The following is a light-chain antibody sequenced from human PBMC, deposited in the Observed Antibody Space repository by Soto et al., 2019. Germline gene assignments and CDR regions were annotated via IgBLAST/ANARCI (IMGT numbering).Light chain of an antibody. J-gene: IGKJ1*01. Sequence: DIQMTQSPSTLPASVGDRVTISCRASQTVERWLAWYQQKPGKAPKLLISDVSTLERGVPSRLSGSGSATECALTISGLQCDDFATYYCQQYKDHVWTVGQGAKV. CDR1: QTVERW. V-gene: IGKV1-5*01. CDR2: DVS. CDR3: QQYKDHVWT.